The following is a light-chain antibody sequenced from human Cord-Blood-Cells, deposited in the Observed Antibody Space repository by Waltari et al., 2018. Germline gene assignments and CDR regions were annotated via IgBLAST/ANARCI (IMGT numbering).Light chain of an antibody. CDR1: SSDVGGYNY. CDR3: SSHTSSSTWV. V-gene: IGLV2-14*03. CDR2: DVS. Sequence: QSALTQPASVSGSPGQSITISCTGTSSDVGGYNYVSWYQQHPGKAPKLMIYDVSNRPSGVPNRFSGSKSGNTASLTISGLQAEDEADYYCSSHTSSSTWVFGGGTKLTVL. J-gene: IGLJ3*02.